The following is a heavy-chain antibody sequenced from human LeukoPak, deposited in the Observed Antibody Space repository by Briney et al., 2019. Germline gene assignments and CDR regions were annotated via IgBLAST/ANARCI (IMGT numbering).Heavy chain of an antibody. Sequence: AGGSLRLSCAASGFTFSSYWMSWVRQAPGKGLEWVANIKQDGSEKYYVDSVKGRFTISRDNAKDSLYLQMNSLRAEDTAVYYCARLNPTATTLGYYYYYYMDVWGKGTTVTVSS. CDR2: IKQDGSEK. V-gene: IGHV3-7*01. CDR1: GFTFSSYW. J-gene: IGHJ6*03. CDR3: ARLNPTATTLGYYYYYYMDV. D-gene: IGHD4-17*01.